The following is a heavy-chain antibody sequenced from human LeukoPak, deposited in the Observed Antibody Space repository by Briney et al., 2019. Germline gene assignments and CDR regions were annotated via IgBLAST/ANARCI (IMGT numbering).Heavy chain of an antibody. CDR1: GFTVSSNY. Sequence: PGGSLRLSCAASGFTVSSNYMSWVRQAPGKGLEWVSSISNISTYIYYADSVKGRFTISRDNVQNSLFLQMNSLRAEDTAVYYCARSRPDILTGYADPWGQGTLVTVSS. J-gene: IGHJ5*02. V-gene: IGHV3-21*01. CDR2: ISNISTYI. CDR3: ARSRPDILTGYADP. D-gene: IGHD3-9*01.